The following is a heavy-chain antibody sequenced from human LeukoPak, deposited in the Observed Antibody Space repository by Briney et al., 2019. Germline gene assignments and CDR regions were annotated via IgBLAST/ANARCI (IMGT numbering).Heavy chain of an antibody. D-gene: IGHD3-22*01. CDR3: ARDDPGGDRDYDSSGYNAFDI. J-gene: IGHJ3*02. Sequence: ASVKVSCKASGYTFTSYGISWVRQAPGQGLEWMGWISAYNGNTNYAQKFQGRVTITADESTSTAYMELSSLRSEDTAVYYCARDDPGGDRDYDSSGYNAFDIWGQGTMVTVSS. V-gene: IGHV1-18*01. CDR1: GYTFTSYG. CDR2: ISAYNGNT.